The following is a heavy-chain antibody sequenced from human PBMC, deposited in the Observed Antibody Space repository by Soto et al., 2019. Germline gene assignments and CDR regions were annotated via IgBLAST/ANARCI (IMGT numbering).Heavy chain of an antibody. CDR1: GFSLSSGGGA. CDR2: IYASGGT. V-gene: IGHV2-5*01. J-gene: IGHJ5*02. CDR3: GHRREVATRCWFDP. Sequence: QITLKESGPTLVKSTQTLTLTCTFSGFSLSSGGGAVGWIRQPPGKALEWLAIIYASGGTHYSPSLKTRLTITKDTSKNQVVLTMTNMDPVDTATYYCGHRREVATRCWFDPWGQGILVTVSS. D-gene: IGHD6-6*01.